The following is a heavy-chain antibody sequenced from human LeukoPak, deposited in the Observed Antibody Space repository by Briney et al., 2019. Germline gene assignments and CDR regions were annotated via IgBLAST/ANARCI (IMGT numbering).Heavy chain of an antibody. CDR2: IIPIFGIA. CDR1: GGTFSSYA. Sequence: SVKVSCKASGGTFSSYAISWVRQAPGEGLEWMGRIIPIFGIANYAQKFQGRVTITADKSTSTAYMELSSLRSEDTAVYYCAREGLRSFKWFDPWGQGTLVTVSS. D-gene: IGHD4-17*01. CDR3: AREGLRSFKWFDP. V-gene: IGHV1-69*04. J-gene: IGHJ5*02.